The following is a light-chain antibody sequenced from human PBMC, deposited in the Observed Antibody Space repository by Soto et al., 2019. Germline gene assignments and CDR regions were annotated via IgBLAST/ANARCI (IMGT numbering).Light chain of an antibody. CDR3: QQYHNWPPQYT. CDR1: QSVASN. Sequence: EIVMTQSPASLSVSPGDGATLSCRASQSVASNVAWYQQKPGKGPRLLIHGASIRAVGVPARFTGSGSGTDFTLTINSLQSEDFAVYYCQQYHNWPPQYTFGQGTKLQIK. J-gene: IGKJ2*01. CDR2: GAS. V-gene: IGKV3-15*01.